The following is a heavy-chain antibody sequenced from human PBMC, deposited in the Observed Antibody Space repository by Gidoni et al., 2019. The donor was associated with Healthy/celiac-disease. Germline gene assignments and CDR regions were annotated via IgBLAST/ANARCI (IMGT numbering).Heavy chain of an antibody. CDR2: IKQDGSEK. D-gene: IGHD3-9*01. V-gene: IGHV3-7*01. J-gene: IGHJ6*02. Sequence: APGKGLEWVANIKQDGSEKYYVDSVKGRFTISRDNAKNSLYLQMNSLRAEDTAVYYCARELYFNGVRTKYYGMDVWGQGTTVTVSS. CDR3: ARELYFNGVRTKYYGMDV.